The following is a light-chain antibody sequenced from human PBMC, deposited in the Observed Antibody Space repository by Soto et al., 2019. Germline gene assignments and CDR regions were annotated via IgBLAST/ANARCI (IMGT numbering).Light chain of an antibody. J-gene: IGLJ1*01. CDR2: DVS. Sequence: QSALTQPASVSGSPGQSITISCTGTSSDVGGYNYVSWYQQHPGKAPKLMIYDVSNRPSGVSNRFSGSKSVNTASLTISGLQTDDEEDYYCSSYTSSSSTYVFGTGTKLTVL. V-gene: IGLV2-14*01. CDR1: SSDVGGYNY. CDR3: SSYTSSSSTYV.